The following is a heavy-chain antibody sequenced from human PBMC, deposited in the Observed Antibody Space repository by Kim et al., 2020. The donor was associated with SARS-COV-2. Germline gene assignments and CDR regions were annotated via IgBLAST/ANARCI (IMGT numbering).Heavy chain of an antibody. Sequence: SETLSLTWTVSGGSISSSSYYWGWIRQPPGKGLEWIGSIYYSGSTYYNPSLKSRVTISVDTSKNQFSLKLSSVTAADTAVYYCARQGVPGLYYYGMDVWGQGTTVTVSS. CDR1: GGSISSSSYY. V-gene: IGHV4-39*01. CDR3: ARQGVPGLYYYGMDV. J-gene: IGHJ6*02. CDR2: IYYSGST. D-gene: IGHD2-8*01.